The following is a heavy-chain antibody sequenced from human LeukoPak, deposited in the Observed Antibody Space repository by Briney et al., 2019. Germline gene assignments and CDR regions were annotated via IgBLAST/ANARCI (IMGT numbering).Heavy chain of an antibody. D-gene: IGHD6-19*01. J-gene: IGHJ4*02. CDR2: ISYDGSNK. V-gene: IGHV3-30-3*01. CDR1: GFTFSSYA. Sequence: GGSLRLSCAASGFTFSSYAMHWVRQAPGKGLEWVAVISYDGSNKYYADSVKGRFTISRDNSKNTLYLQMNSLRAEDTAVYYCARDQASSGWYGDVDYWGQGTLVTVSS. CDR3: ARDQASSGWYGDVDY.